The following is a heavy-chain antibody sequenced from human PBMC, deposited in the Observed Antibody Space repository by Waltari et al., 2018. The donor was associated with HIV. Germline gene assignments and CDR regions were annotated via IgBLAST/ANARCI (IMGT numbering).Heavy chain of an antibody. CDR1: GFSLRTSGMC. J-gene: IGHJ6*02. V-gene: IGHV2-70*15. Sequence: QVTLRESGPALVKPTQTLTLTCTFSGFSLRTSGMCVSWIRQPPGKALEWLARIDWDDDKYYSTSLKTRLTISKDTSKNQVVLTMTNMDPVDTATYYCARSDYYGSGSYRNDYYYYGMDVWGQGTTVTVSS. CDR2: IDWDDDK. D-gene: IGHD3-10*01. CDR3: ARSDYYGSGSYRNDYYYYGMDV.